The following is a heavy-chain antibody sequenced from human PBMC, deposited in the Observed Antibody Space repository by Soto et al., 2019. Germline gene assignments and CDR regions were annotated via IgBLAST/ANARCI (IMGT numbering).Heavy chain of an antibody. V-gene: IGHV4-34*01. CDR1: GGSFNGYH. J-gene: IGHJ4*02. D-gene: IGHD4-4*01. CDR3: ARVSHSVLLLTVTTYYFDY. Sequence: PSETLSLTCAVYGGSFNGYHWSWIRQPPGKGLEWIGEINHSGSTNYNPSLKSRATISVDTSKNQFSLKLSSVTAADTAVYYCARVSHSVLLLTVTTYYFDYWGQGTLVTVSS. CDR2: INHSGST.